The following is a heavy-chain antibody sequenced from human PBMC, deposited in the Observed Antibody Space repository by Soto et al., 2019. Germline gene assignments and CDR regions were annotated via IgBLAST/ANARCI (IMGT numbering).Heavy chain of an antibody. V-gene: IGHV4-34*01. CDR2: INHSGST. Sequence: QVQLPQWGAGLLKPSETLSLTCAVYGGSFSGYYWSWIRQPPGKGLEWIGEINHSGSTNYNPSLKSRVTISVDTSKNQFSLKLSSVTAADTAVYYCAREGKVRGVIGYWGQGTLVTVSS. D-gene: IGHD3-10*01. CDR3: AREGKVRGVIGY. CDR1: GGSFSGYY. J-gene: IGHJ4*02.